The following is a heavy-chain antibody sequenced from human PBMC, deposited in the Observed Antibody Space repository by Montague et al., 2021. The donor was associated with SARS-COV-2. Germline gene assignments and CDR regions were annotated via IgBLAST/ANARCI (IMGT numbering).Heavy chain of an antibody. CDR2: IYRTGST. J-gene: IGHJ5*01. CDR3: ARGKRDFPIVVLGASTRTDIDS. CDR1: GGSISGSLCY. V-gene: IGHV4-39*01. D-gene: IGHD2-15*01. Sequence: SETLSLTCSVSGGSISGSLCYWWWHRQHPGKGLVWNRYIYRTGSTDYDPSHKSRITVSADISKNPLSVKLASATAADTGIYYCARGKRDFPIVVLGASTRTDIDSWGQGTTVTVSS.